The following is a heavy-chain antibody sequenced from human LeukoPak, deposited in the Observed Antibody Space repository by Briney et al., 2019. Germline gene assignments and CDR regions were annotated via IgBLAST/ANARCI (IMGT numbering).Heavy chain of an antibody. Sequence: GGSLRLSCAATGFTVSGTHMSWVRQAPGKGLEWVSAIYTGGTTYYADSVMGRFTVSRDNSKNTLYLQLNSLRAEDTAVYYCARDQATVGSGLDSWGQGTLVTVSS. CDR1: GFTVSGTH. CDR3: ARDQATVGSGLDS. D-gene: IGHD1-26*01. V-gene: IGHV3-53*01. CDR2: IYTGGTT. J-gene: IGHJ4*02.